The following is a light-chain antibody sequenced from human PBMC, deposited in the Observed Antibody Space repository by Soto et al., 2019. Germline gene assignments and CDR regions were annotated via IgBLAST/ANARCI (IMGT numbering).Light chain of an antibody. CDR2: EVN. J-gene: IGLJ1*01. CDR3: SSYRSSSTYV. V-gene: IGLV2-18*02. Sequence: QSVLAQPPSVSGSPGQSVTISCTGTSSDVGSYNRVSWYQQTPGTAPKLMIYEVNKRPSGVPDRFSGSKSGNTASLTISGLQAEDEADYYCSSYRSSSTYVFGTGTKVTVL. CDR1: SSDVGSYNR.